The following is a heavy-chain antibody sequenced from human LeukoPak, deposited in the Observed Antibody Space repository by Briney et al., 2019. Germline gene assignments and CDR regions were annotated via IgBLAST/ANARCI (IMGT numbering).Heavy chain of an antibody. D-gene: IGHD4-11*01. Sequence: GVSLRLSCAASGFTVSAYAMAWVRQAPGKGLEWVSTIYDDNTYYADSVKGRFTISRDNSKNTLFLQMNSLRTEDTAVYFCARWGNDYSQFDSWGQGTLVTVS. CDR1: GFTVSAYA. V-gene: IGHV3-23*01. CDR2: IYDDNT. CDR3: ARWGNDYSQFDS. J-gene: IGHJ4*02.